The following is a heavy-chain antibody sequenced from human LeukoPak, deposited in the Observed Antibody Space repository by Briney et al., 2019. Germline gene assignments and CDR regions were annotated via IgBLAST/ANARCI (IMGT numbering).Heavy chain of an antibody. CDR1: GFTFSSYG. CDR3: AKAGGTYYYGSGSYYPDAFDI. D-gene: IGHD3-10*01. Sequence: GGSLRLSCAASGFTFSSYGMHWVRQAPGKGLEWVSVISGSGDSTYYADSVKGWFTISRDNFKNTLYLQMNSLRAEDTAVYYCAKAGGTYYYGSGSYYPDAFDIWGQGTMVTVSS. CDR2: ISGSGDST. J-gene: IGHJ3*02. V-gene: IGHV3-23*01.